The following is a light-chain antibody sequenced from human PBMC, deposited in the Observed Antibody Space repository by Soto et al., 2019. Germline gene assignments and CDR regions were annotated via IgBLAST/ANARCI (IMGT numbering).Light chain of an antibody. V-gene: IGKV1-17*01. CDR3: RHHYNYPLT. CDR2: SAS. Sequence: DIQMTQFPSSLSASVGDRVTITCRASQGIGNDLGWYQHKPGKAPKRLIFSASTLDSGVPSRFSGGGFGKEFTLTISSLEPADVETYYCRHHYNYPLTLGGGTKVEIK. CDR1: QGIGND. J-gene: IGKJ4*01.